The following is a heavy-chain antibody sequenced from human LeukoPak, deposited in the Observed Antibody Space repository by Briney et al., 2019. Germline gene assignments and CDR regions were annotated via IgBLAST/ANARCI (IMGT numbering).Heavy chain of an antibody. CDR3: ASAGLSLDNWIDP. CDR1: GGSISSSSYY. D-gene: IGHD5-12*01. V-gene: IGHV4-39*07. Sequence: SETLSLTCTVSGGSISSSSYYWSWIRQPPGKGLEWIGTIYYSGNTYYNPSLKSRVTISVDTSKNQFSLKLSSVTAADTAVYYCASAGLSLDNWIDPWGQGTLVTVSS. J-gene: IGHJ5*02. CDR2: IYYSGNT.